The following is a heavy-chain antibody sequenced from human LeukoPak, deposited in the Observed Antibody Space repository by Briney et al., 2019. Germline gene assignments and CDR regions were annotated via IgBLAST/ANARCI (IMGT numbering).Heavy chain of an antibody. Sequence: SQTLSLTCTVSGGSISSGSYYWSWIRQPAGKGLEWIGRIYTSGSTNYNPSLKSRVTISVDTSKNQFSLKLRSVPAADTAVYYCAREREDFWSGFNFDYWGQGTLVTVSS. J-gene: IGHJ4*02. V-gene: IGHV4-61*02. CDR1: GGSISSGSYY. D-gene: IGHD3-3*01. CDR2: IYTSGST. CDR3: AREREDFWSGFNFDY.